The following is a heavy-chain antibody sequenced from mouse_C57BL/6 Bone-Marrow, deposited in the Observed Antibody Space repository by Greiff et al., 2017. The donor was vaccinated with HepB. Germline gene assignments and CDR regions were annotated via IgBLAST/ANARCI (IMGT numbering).Heavy chain of an antibody. V-gene: IGHV1-18*01. CDR2: INPNNGGT. Sequence: EVKVVESGPELVKPGASVKIPCKASGYTFTDYNMDWVKQSHGKSLEWIGDINPNNGGTIYNQKFKGKATLTVDKSSSTAYMELRSLTSEDTAVYYCARFPFAYWGQGTLVTVSA. CDR3: ARFPFAY. CDR1: GYTFTDYN. J-gene: IGHJ3*01.